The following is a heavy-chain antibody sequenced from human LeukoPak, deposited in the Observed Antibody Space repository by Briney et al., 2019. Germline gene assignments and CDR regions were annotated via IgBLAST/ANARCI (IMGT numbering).Heavy chain of an antibody. J-gene: IGHJ4*02. Sequence: ASVKVSCKASGYTFTNYHMHWVRQAPGQGLEWMGRIYPSSGGTNYAQKFQGRITLTTDTSIDTAYMELSRLRFDDTAVYYCARDLPFEDWGQGTLVTVSS. CDR3: ARDLPFED. D-gene: IGHD2/OR15-2a*01. CDR2: IYPSSGGT. V-gene: IGHV1-2*06. CDR1: GYTFTNYH.